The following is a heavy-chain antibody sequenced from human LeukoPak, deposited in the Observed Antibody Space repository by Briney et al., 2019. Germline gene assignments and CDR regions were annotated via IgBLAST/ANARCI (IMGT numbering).Heavy chain of an antibody. CDR3: ARDHFGPGDSIGYGY. Sequence: GGSLRLSCVGSGFTFSSYSMNWVRQAPGKGLEWVSSISLSSSFIYYADSVKGRFTISRDNARNSLYLQMNSLRAEDTAVYYCARDHFGPGDSIGYGYWGQGTLVTVSS. CDR1: GFTFSSYS. J-gene: IGHJ4*02. D-gene: IGHD5-18*01. V-gene: IGHV3-21*01. CDR2: ISLSSSFI.